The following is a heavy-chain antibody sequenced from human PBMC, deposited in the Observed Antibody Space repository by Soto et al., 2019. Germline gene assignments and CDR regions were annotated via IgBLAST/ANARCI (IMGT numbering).Heavy chain of an antibody. CDR1: GFSVSRS. CDR2: IYDDGHT. J-gene: IGHJ4*02. V-gene: IGHV3-53*02. Sequence: EVQLVETGGGLIQPGGSLKLSCAATGFSVSRSMSRVRQAPGKGLECVSLIYDDGHTYYTDSVKGRFTISRDISKNTLYLQMDSLRVEDTAVYFCARDASRPFDYWGQGTPVTVSS. CDR3: ARDASRPFDY.